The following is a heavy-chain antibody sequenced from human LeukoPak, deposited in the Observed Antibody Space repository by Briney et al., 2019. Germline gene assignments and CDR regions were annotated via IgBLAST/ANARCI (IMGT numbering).Heavy chain of an antibody. J-gene: IGHJ3*02. CDR3: ARDRGGSASHAFDAFDI. D-gene: IGHD3-10*01. CDR2: IKQDGGEK. Sequence: PGGSLRLSCAASGFTFSNYWMNWVRQAPGKGLEWVANIKQDGGEKSYVDSVKGRFTISRDNAKNSLHLQMNSLRAEDTAVYYCARDRGGSASHAFDAFDIWGQGKMVTVSS. CDR1: GFTFSNYW. V-gene: IGHV3-7*01.